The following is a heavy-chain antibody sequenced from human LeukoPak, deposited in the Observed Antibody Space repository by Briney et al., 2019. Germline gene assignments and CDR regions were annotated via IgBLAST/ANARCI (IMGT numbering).Heavy chain of an antibody. V-gene: IGHV1-18*01. Sequence: ASVKVSCKASGYTFSSYAITWVRQAPGQGLEWMGWISAFNDNTNYAQKLQGRVTMTTDTSTSTAYMGLRSLRSDDTAVYYCARGYYYDSSGYYYLSDAFDIWGQGTMVTVSS. J-gene: IGHJ3*02. D-gene: IGHD3-22*01. CDR2: ISAFNDNT. CDR1: GYTFSSYA. CDR3: ARGYYYDSSGYYYLSDAFDI.